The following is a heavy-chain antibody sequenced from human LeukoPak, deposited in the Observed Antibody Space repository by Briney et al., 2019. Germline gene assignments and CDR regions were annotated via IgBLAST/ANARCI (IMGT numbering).Heavy chain of an antibody. V-gene: IGHV1-69*06. CDR2: IIPIFGTA. Sequence: GASVKVPCKASGGTFSSYAISWVRQAPGQGLEWMGGIIPIFGTANYAQKFQGRVTITADKSTSTAYMELSSLRSEDTAVYYCAGYCSSTSCYAKYYYYGMDVWGKGTTVTVSS. CDR3: AGYCSSTSCYAKYYYYGMDV. CDR1: GGTFSSYA. D-gene: IGHD2-2*01. J-gene: IGHJ6*04.